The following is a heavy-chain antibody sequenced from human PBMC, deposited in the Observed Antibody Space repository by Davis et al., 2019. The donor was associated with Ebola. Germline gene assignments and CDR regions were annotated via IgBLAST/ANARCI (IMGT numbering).Heavy chain of an antibody. V-gene: IGHV4-34*01. J-gene: IGHJ4*02. CDR2: INHSGST. CDR3: ASPHQIRGKDYFDL. CDR1: GFTFSNYE. D-gene: IGHD2-2*01. Sequence: PGGSLKISCAASGFTFSNYEMNWVRQAPGKGLEWIGEINHSGSTYYNPSLKSRVTISIDTSRNQFSLKLTSVTAADTAVYYCASPHQIRGKDYFDLWGQGTLVTVSS.